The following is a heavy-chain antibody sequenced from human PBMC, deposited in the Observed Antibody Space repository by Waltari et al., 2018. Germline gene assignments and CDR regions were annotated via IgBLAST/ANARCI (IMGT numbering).Heavy chain of an antibody. Sequence: QLQLQESGPRLVTPAETLSLTCTVSGDSVSSGPYFWAWIRQPPGKGLEWLGSMFYSGTTYHNSSLKSRVTISVDTSKNQVSLQLKSVTAADTAVYFCARDRSGTINSFDPWGRGTLVTVSS. J-gene: IGHJ5*02. CDR2: MFYSGTT. CDR3: ARDRSGTINSFDP. CDR1: GDSVSSGPYF. V-gene: IGHV4-39*07. D-gene: IGHD1-26*01.